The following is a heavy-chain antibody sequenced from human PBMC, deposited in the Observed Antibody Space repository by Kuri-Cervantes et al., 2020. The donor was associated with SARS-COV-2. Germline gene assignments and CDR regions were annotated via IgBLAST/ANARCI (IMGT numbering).Heavy chain of an antibody. D-gene: IGHD6-19*01. V-gene: IGHV3-74*01. Sequence: GESLKISCAASGSTFSSYWMHWVRQAPGKGLVWVSRINSDGSSTSYADSVKGRFTISRDNAKNTLYLQMNSLRAEDTAVYYCARDRGSGYGMDVWGQGTTVTVSS. CDR3: ARDRGSGYGMDV. CDR1: GSTFSSYW. J-gene: IGHJ6*02. CDR2: INSDGSST.